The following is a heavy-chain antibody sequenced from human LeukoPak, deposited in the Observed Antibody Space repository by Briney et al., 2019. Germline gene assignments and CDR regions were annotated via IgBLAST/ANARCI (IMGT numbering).Heavy chain of an antibody. J-gene: IGHJ4*02. CDR3: AKIEGGSYDSSSFDY. CDR1: GFTFSSYG. V-gene: IGHV3-30*02. Sequence: GGSLRLSCAASGFTFSSYGMHWVRQAPGKGLEWVAFIRYDGSNKYYADSVKGRFAISRDNSKNTLYLQMNSLRAEDTAVYYCAKIEGGSYDSSSFDYWGQETLVTVSS. D-gene: IGHD1-26*01. CDR2: IRYDGSNK.